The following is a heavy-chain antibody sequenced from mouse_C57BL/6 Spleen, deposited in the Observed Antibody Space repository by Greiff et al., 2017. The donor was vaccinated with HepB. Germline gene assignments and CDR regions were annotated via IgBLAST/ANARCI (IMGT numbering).Heavy chain of an antibody. J-gene: IGHJ4*01. CDR3: TRYDYYGSSLYYAMDY. CDR2: IDPETGGT. D-gene: IGHD1-1*01. Sequence: QVQLQQSGAELVRPGASVTLSCKASGYTFTDYEIHWVKQTPVHGLEWIGAIDPETGGTAYNQKFKGKAILTADKSSSTAYMELRSLTSEDSAVYYCTRYDYYGSSLYYAMDYWGQGTSVTVSS. V-gene: IGHV1-15*01. CDR1: GYTFTDYE.